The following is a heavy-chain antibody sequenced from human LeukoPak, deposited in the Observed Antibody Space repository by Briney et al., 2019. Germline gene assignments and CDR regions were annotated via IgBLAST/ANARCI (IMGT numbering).Heavy chain of an antibody. CDR1: GGTFSSYA. CDR2: IIPIFGTA. J-gene: IGHJ6*02. V-gene: IGHV1-69*13. D-gene: IGHD2-15*01. Sequence: SVKVSCKASGGTFSSYAISWVRQAPGQGLEWMGGIIPIFGTANYAQKFQGRVTITVDESTSTAYMELSSLRSEDTAVYYCARAIVVVVAAPHYYYYGMDVWGQGTTVTVSS. CDR3: ARAIVVVVAAPHYYYYGMDV.